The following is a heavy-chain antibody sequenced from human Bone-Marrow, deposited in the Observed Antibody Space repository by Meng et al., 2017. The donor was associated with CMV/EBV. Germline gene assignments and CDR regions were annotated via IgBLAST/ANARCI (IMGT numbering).Heavy chain of an antibody. D-gene: IGHD2-15*01. Sequence: LSTSGVGVAWIRQPPGKPLDWLSLIFWDDDKRYSPSLKNRLTIPRGTSKDQVVLTVTNVDPVDTATYYCAHSLRRASCRGGNCYYFNSWGQGTLVTVSS. CDR3: AHSLRRASCRGGNCYYFNS. CDR2: IFWDDDK. J-gene: IGHJ4*02. CDR1: LSTSGVG. V-gene: IGHV2-5*02.